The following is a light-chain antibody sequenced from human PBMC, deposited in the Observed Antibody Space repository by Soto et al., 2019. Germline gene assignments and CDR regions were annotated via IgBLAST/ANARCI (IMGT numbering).Light chain of an antibody. V-gene: IGKV3-20*01. CDR3: QQYGRSPPRT. CDR2: GAS. Sequence: DIVLTQSPGSLSLSPGERATLSCTASQSVNFVAWYQQKTGQGPSLLIYGASYRATGIPDRFSASGSGTDFTLTISRLEPEDSAVYYCQQYGRSPPRTFGQGTKLEIK. CDR1: QSVNF. J-gene: IGKJ2*01.